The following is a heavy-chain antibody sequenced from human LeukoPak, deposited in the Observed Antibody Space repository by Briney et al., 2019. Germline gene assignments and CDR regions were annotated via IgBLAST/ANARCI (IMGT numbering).Heavy chain of an antibody. CDR3: ARDRADTAMGYFYYYGMDV. CDR2: ISTTNGNT. J-gene: IGHJ6*02. V-gene: IGHV1-18*01. D-gene: IGHD5-18*01. CDR1: GYTFTSYA. Sequence: ASVKVSCKASGYTFTSYAISWVRQAPGQGLEWMGWISTTNGNTKDVQKFQGRVTMTRDTSTNTVYMELRSLRSDDTAVYYCARDRADTAMGYFYYYGMDVWGQGTTVTVSS.